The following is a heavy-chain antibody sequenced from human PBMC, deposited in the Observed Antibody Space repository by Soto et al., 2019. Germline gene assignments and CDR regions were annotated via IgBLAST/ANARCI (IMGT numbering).Heavy chain of an antibody. CDR2: ISYDGSNK. CDR1: GFTFSSYG. Sequence: SLRLSCAASGFTFSSYGMFWVRQAPGRGLEWVAFISYDGSNKCSDSVKGRFTISRDNSKNTLYLQMNSLRAEDTAVYYCAKGSYRGRHSDFDYRGNGILVTVSS. V-gene: IGHV3-30*18. J-gene: IGHJ4*03. CDR3: AKGSYRGRHSDFDY. D-gene: IGHD1-26*01.